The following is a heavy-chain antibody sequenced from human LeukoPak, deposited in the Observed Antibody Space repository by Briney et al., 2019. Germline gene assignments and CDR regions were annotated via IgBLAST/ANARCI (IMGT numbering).Heavy chain of an antibody. Sequence: SETLSLTCTVSGAFISSSYWNCIRQPPGKGLEWIGYIYDSGSTFYTPSLKSRVTISVYTSKNQCSLKVTSVTTADTAVYYCARGLSHPEDWGQGTLVTVSS. CDR1: GAFISSSY. D-gene: IGHD1-14*01. CDR2: IYDSGST. CDR3: ARGLSHPED. J-gene: IGHJ4*02. V-gene: IGHV4-59*01.